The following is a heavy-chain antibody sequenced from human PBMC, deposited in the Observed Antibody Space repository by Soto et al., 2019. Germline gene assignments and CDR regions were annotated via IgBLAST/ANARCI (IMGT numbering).Heavy chain of an antibody. CDR2: IIPIFTTT. CDR3: AREVAADGTFREDVFDI. D-gene: IGHD6-13*01. V-gene: IGHV1-69*12. Sequence: QVHLVQSGAEVKKPGSSVKVSCKAPGGTFSNHAINWVRQAPGQGLEWMGRIIPIFTTTNYAQKFQGRVTMTADESTITAYLELSSLKHDGAGGYYCAREVAADGTFREDVFDIWGQGTLVTVSS. CDR1: GGTFSNHA. J-gene: IGHJ3*02.